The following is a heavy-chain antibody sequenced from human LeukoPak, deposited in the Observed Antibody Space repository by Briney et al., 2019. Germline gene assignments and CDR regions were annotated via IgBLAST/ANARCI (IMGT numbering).Heavy chain of an antibody. CDR1: GFTFNNYA. CDR2: ISGSGGST. D-gene: IGHD6-13*01. Sequence: GGSLRLSCAASGFTFNNYAMSWVRQAPGNGLEWVSAISGSGGSTYYADSVKGRFTISRDNSKNTLYLQMNSLRAEDTAVYYCAKGRRAAAAAGTGVYWGQGTLVTVSS. J-gene: IGHJ4*02. CDR3: AKGRRAAAAAGTGVY. V-gene: IGHV3-23*01.